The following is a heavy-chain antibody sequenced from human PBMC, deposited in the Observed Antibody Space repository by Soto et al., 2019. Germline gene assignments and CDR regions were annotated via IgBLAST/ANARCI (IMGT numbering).Heavy chain of an antibody. J-gene: IGHJ1*01. V-gene: IGHV3-30-3*01. CDR3: ARSPDSSGYYEYFQH. CDR1: GFTFSSYA. Sequence: GGSLRLSCAASGFTFSSYAMHWVRQAPGKGLEWVAVISYDGSNKYYADSVKGRFTISRDNSKNTLYLQMNSLRAEDTAVYYCARSPDSSGYYEYFQHWGQGTLVTVSS. D-gene: IGHD3-22*01. CDR2: ISYDGSNK.